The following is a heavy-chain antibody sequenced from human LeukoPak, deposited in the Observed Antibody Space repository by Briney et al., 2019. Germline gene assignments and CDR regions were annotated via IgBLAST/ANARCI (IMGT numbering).Heavy chain of an antibody. CDR3: AGYYYDSSGYYYYPALNY. Sequence: SVKVSCKASGGTFSTYGISWVRQAPGQGLEWMGGIIPIFGTANYAQKFQGRVTITADESTSTAYMELSSLRSEDTAVYYCAGYYYDSSGYYYYPALNYWGQGTLVTVSS. V-gene: IGHV1-69*01. CDR1: GGTFSTYG. D-gene: IGHD3-22*01. CDR2: IIPIFGTA. J-gene: IGHJ4*02.